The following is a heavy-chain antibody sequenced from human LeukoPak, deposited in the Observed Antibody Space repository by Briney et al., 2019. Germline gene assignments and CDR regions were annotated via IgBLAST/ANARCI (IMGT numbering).Heavy chain of an antibody. V-gene: IGHV3-69-1*01. J-gene: IGHJ3*02. D-gene: IGHD3-3*01. Sequence: PGGSLRLSCAASGFTFSSYSMNWVRQAPGTGLEWVSGITSSSIIYYAESVKGRFTISRDNAKNSLYLQMNSLRDEDTAVYFCARAHTIFWEFDAFDIWGRGTMVTVSS. CDR1: GFTFSSYS. CDR3: ARAHTIFWEFDAFDI. CDR2: ITSSSII.